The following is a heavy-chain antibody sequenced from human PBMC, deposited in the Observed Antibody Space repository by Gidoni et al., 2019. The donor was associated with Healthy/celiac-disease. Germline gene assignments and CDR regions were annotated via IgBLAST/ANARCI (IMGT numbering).Heavy chain of an antibody. Sequence: QVPLVQSGAEVKKPGASVKVSCKASGYTFTGYYMHWVRQAPGQGLEWMGWINPNSGGTNYAQKFQGRVTMTRETSISTAYMELSRLRSDDTAVYYCASPKGDPYYYYGMDVWGQGTTVTVSS. CDR2: INPNSGGT. D-gene: IGHD1-26*01. J-gene: IGHJ6*02. CDR3: ASPKGDPYYYYGMDV. CDR1: GYTFTGYY. V-gene: IGHV1-2*02.